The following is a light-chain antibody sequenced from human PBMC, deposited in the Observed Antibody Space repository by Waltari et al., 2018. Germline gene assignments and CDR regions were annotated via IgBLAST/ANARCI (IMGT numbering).Light chain of an antibody. CDR2: RAT. CDR1: QTIISW. Sequence: DIQMTQSPSTLSASIGDRVTITCRASQTIISWLAWYQQKPGQAPRLLIYRATALETGVPSRFSGTGSGTEFTLTINGLQSEDFALYYCQQYNNWPYTFGQGTKLEIK. V-gene: IGKV1-5*03. CDR3: QQYNNWPYT. J-gene: IGKJ2*01.